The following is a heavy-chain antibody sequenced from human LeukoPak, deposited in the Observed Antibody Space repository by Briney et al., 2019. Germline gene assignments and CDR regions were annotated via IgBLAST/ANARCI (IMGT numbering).Heavy chain of an antibody. Sequence: SVKVSCKASGGTFSSYAVNWVRQAPGQGLEWMGRIIPILETTDYTQKLQDRVTVTADKSAVIVYMELSSLRPEDTAVYYCSRAALDGDYAWDQWGQGTLVTVSS. J-gene: IGHJ4*02. CDR3: SRAALDGDYAWDQ. D-gene: IGHD4-17*01. CDR2: IIPILETT. CDR1: GGTFSSYA. V-gene: IGHV1-69*04.